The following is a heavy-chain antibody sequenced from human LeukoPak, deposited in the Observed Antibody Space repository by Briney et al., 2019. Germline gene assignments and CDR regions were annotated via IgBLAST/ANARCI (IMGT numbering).Heavy chain of an antibody. Sequence: GGSLRLSCAASGFTFSSYWMHWVRQAPGKGLVWVSRINRDGSSTNYADSVKGRFTISRDNAKNTLYLQMNSLRAEDTAVYYCTRAAYYYDSSGYSRADYWGQGTLVTVSS. D-gene: IGHD3-22*01. CDR1: GFTFSSYW. CDR3: TRAAYYYDSSGYSRADY. V-gene: IGHV3-74*01. CDR2: INRDGSST. J-gene: IGHJ4*02.